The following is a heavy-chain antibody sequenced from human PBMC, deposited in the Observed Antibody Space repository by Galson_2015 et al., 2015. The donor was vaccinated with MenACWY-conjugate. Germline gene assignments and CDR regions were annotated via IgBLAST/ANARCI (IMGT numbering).Heavy chain of an antibody. J-gene: IGHJ1*01. Sequence: SLRLSCAASGFTFSTSWMSWVRQAPGKGLEWVANIKQDGSEKYCVDSLKGRFSISRDNAKNSLYLQMNSLRAEDTAVYYCARMKNYYGSQSYYTDWGQGTLVTVSS. CDR3: ARMKNYYGSQSYYTD. V-gene: IGHV3-7*01. D-gene: IGHD3-10*01. CDR2: IKQDGSEK. CDR1: GFTFSTSW.